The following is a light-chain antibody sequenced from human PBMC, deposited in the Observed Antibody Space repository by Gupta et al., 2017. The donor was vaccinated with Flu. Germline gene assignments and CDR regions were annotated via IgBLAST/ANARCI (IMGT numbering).Light chain of an antibody. CDR1: RSISNN. V-gene: IGKV3-15*01. CDR2: GAS. Sequence: ERAPLSCRASRSISNNLAWYQQKPGQSPRLLIYGASTRATGIPARFSGSGSGTEFTLTISSLQSEDFVVYYCQQYDNWPPITFGQGTRLDIK. CDR3: QQYDNWPPIT. J-gene: IGKJ5*01.